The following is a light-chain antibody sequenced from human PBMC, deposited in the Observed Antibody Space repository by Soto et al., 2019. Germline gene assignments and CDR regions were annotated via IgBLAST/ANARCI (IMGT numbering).Light chain of an antibody. Sequence: EIVLTQSPATLSVSPGERATLSCRASQTVSSYLAWYQQKPGQAPRLLIYDASNRATGIPARFSGSGSGTDFTLTISSLQSEDCAIYYCQQYHTWPITFGGGTKVDNK. V-gene: IGKV3D-15*01. J-gene: IGKJ4*01. CDR1: QTVSSY. CDR3: QQYHTWPIT. CDR2: DAS.